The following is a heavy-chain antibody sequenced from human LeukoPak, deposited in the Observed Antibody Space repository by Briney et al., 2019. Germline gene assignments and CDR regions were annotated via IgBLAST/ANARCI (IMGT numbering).Heavy chain of an antibody. J-gene: IGHJ2*01. Sequence: SETLSLTCTVSGDSISNYYWSWIRQPPGKGLEWIGYIYYSGSTNYNPSLKSRVTISVDTSKNQFSLKLSSVTAADTALYYCARGVTMIVVVIHDWYFDLWGRGTLVTVSS. D-gene: IGHD3-22*01. CDR3: ARGVTMIVVVIHDWYFDL. CDR2: IYYSGST. CDR1: GDSISNYY. V-gene: IGHV4-59*01.